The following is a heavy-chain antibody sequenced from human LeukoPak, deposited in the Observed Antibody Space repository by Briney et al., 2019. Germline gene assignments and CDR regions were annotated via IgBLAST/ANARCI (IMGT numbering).Heavy chain of an antibody. J-gene: IGHJ4*02. CDR3: ARTGMITFGGVIAKNDY. D-gene: IGHD3-16*02. CDR2: INHSGST. Sequence: PSETLSLTCAGYGGSFSGYYWSWIRQPPGKGLEWIGEINHSGSTNYNPSLKSRVTISVDTSKNQFSLKLSSVTAADTAVYYCARTGMITFGGVIAKNDYWGQGTLVTVSS. CDR1: GGSFSGYY. V-gene: IGHV4-34*01.